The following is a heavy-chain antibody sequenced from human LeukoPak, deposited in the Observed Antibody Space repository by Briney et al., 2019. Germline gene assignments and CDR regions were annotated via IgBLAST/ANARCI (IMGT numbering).Heavy chain of an antibody. CDR3: ARLFYDSSGYLVSRSLGFDY. V-gene: IGHV1-69*05. CDR1: GGTFSSYA. Sequence: SVKVSXKASGGTFSSYAISWVRQAPGQGLEWMGGIIPIFGTANYAQKFQGRVTITTDESTSTAYMELSSLRSEDTAVYYCARLFYDSSGYLVSRSLGFDYWGRGTLVTVSS. CDR2: IIPIFGTA. D-gene: IGHD3-22*01. J-gene: IGHJ4*02.